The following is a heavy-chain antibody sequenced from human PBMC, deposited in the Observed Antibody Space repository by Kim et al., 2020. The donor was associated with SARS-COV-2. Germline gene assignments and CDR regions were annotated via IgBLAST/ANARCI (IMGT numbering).Heavy chain of an antibody. J-gene: IGHJ2*01. V-gene: IGHV4-31*03. CDR2: IYYSGST. CDR3: ARDVIIGCNSYLKSYWYFDL. D-gene: IGHD4-4*01. CDR1: GGSISSGGYY. Sequence: SETLSLTCTVSGGSISSGGYYWSWIRQHQGKGLEWIGYIYYSGSTYYNTYLKSRVTISVDTSKNQFSLKLSSVTAADTAVYYCARDVIIGCNSYLKSYWYFDLWGRATLVTVSS.